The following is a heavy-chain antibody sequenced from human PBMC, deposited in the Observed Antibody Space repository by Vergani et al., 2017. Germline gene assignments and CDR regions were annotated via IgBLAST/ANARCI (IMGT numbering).Heavy chain of an antibody. CDR1: GFSLSTSGMR. J-gene: IGHJ3*02. V-gene: IGHV2-70*04. CDR2: IDWDDDK. D-gene: IGHD2-15*01. CDR3: SQSYCRCGTCYSCDAFDI. Sequence: QVTLKESGPALVKPTQPLTLPCPFSGFSLSTSGMRAGWIRQPPGKALEWLARIDWDDDKFYSTSLKTRLTISKDTSKNQVVLTMTNMDPVDTAAYYCSQSYCRCGTCYSCDAFDIWGQGTMVTVSS.